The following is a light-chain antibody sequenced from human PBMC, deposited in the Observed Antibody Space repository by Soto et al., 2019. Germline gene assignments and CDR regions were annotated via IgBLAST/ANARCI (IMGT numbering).Light chain of an antibody. CDR3: CSYAGSYTWV. J-gene: IGLJ3*02. Sequence: QPVLTQPRSVSGSPGQSVTTSCTGTNSDVGAYNYVSWYQQHPGKAPKLMLYDVSRRPSGVPDRFSGSKSGNTASLTISGLQAEDEADYYCCSYAGSYTWVFGGGTKLTVL. CDR1: NSDVGAYNY. CDR2: DVS. V-gene: IGLV2-11*01.